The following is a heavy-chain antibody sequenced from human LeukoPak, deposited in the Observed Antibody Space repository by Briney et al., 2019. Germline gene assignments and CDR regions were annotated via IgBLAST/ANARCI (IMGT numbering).Heavy chain of an antibody. Sequence: GASMRLSCVASGFTFSSYGMHWVRQAPGKGLEWVAFIRYDGINKYYAASVKGRFTISRDNSKNTLFLQMNSLRAEDTAVYYCAKDRVVSREPTAFDIWGQGTMVTVSS. CDR2: IRYDGINK. D-gene: IGHD2-15*01. J-gene: IGHJ3*02. CDR3: AKDRVVSREPTAFDI. CDR1: GFTFSSYG. V-gene: IGHV3-30*02.